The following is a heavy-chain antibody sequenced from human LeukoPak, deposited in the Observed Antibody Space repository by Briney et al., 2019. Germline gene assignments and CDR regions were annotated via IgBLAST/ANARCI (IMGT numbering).Heavy chain of an antibody. CDR2: IYYSGST. D-gene: IGHD2-2*01. CDR3: ARGLDIVVVPAEPPRRRGDAFDI. V-gene: IGHV4-39*07. CDR1: GGSISSSSYY. J-gene: IGHJ3*02. Sequence: PSETLSLTCTVSGGSISSSSYYWGWIRQPPGKRLEWIGSIYYSGSTNYNPSLKSRVTISVDTSKNQFSLKLSSVTAADTAVYYCARGLDIVVVPAEPPRRRGDAFDIWGQGTMVTVSS.